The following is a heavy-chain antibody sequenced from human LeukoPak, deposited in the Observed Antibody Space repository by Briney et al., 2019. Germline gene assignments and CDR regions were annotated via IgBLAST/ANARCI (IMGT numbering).Heavy chain of an antibody. J-gene: IGHJ3*02. V-gene: IGHV1-2*02. D-gene: IGHD2-2*01. Sequence: ASVKVSCKASGYTFTDYYMHWVRQAPGQGLEWIGWINPNGGGTNYAQKFQGRVTMTRDTSISTAYMELSRLLSDDTAVYYCARDASSTSCCDGFDIWGQGTMVTVSS. CDR3: ARDASSTSCCDGFDI. CDR2: INPNGGGT. CDR1: GYTFTDYY.